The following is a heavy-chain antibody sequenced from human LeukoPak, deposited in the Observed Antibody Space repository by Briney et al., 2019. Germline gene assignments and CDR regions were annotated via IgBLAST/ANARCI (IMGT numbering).Heavy chain of an antibody. Sequence: GGSLRLSCAASGFIFSSYSMNWVRQAPGKGLEWVAFIRYDGSNKYYADSVKGRFTISRDNSKNTLYLQMNSLRAEDTAVYYCARGIAADGVFDYWGQGTLVTVSS. CDR3: ARGIAADGVFDY. D-gene: IGHD6-13*01. J-gene: IGHJ4*02. V-gene: IGHV3-30*02. CDR1: GFIFSSYS. CDR2: IRYDGSNK.